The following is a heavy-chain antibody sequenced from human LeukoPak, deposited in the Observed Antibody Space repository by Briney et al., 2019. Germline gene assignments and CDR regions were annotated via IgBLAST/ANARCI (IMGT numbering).Heavy chain of an antibody. CDR1: GFTFSSYA. J-gene: IGHJ4*02. CDR2: ISYDGSNK. CDR3: ARGQQLVHTPPLDY. V-gene: IGHV3-30-3*01. Sequence: TGGSLRLSCAASGFTFSSYAMHWVRQAPGKGLEWVAVISYDGSNKYYADSVKGRFTISRDNSKNTLYLQMNSLRAEDTAVYYCARGQQLVHTPPLDYWGQGTLVTVSS. D-gene: IGHD6-13*01.